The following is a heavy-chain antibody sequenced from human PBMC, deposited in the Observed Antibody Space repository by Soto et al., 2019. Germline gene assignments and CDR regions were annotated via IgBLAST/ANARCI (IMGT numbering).Heavy chain of an antibody. V-gene: IGHV3-33*01. CDR1: GFTFSSYG. CDR3: ARGGYCSGGSCYPAAAFDI. CDR2: IWYDGSNK. D-gene: IGHD2-15*01. Sequence: GGSLRLSCAASGFTFSSYGMHWVRQAPGKGLEWVAVIWYDGSNKYYADSVKGRFTISRDNSKNTLYPQMNSLRAEDTAVYYCARGGYCSGGSCYPAAAFDIWGQGTMVTVSS. J-gene: IGHJ3*02.